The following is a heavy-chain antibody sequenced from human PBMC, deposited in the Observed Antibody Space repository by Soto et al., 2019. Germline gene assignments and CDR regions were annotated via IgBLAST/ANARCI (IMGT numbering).Heavy chain of an antibody. J-gene: IGHJ6*02. CDR1: GYTFTSYA. CDR3: ARDGPHCSGGSFYSPPGYYYGMDV. Sequence: ASVKVSCKASGYTFTSYAMHWVRQAPGQRLEWMGWINAGNGNTKYSQKFQGRVTITRDTSTSTAYMELSSLRSDDTAVYYCARDGPHCSGGSFYSPPGYYYGMDVWGQGTTVTVSS. V-gene: IGHV1-3*01. D-gene: IGHD2-15*01. CDR2: INAGNGNT.